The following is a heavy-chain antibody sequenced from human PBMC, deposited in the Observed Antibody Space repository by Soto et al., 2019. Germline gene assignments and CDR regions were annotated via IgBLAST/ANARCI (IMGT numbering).Heavy chain of an antibody. CDR3: ARSASGYYKDLGWFDP. J-gene: IGHJ5*02. D-gene: IGHD3-3*01. CDR1: GGSISSYY. Sequence: SETLSLTCTVSGGSISSYYWSWIRQPPGKGLEWIGYIYYSGSTNYNPSLKSRVTISVDTSKNQFSLKLSSVTAADTAVYYCARSASGYYKDLGWFDPWGQGTLVTVS. CDR2: IYYSGST. V-gene: IGHV4-59*01.